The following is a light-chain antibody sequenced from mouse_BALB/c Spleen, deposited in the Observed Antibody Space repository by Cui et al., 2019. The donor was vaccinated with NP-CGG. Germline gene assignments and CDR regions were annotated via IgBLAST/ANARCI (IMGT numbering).Light chain of an antibody. Sequence: QAVVTQESALTTSPGETVTLTCRSSTGAVTTSNYANWVQEKPDHLFTGLIGGTINRAPGVPARFSGSLIGDKAALTITGAQTEDGAIYFCALWYSNHWVFGGGTKLTVL. V-gene: IGLV1*01. CDR2: GTI. CDR1: TGAVTTSNY. CDR3: ALWYSNHWV. J-gene: IGLJ1*01.